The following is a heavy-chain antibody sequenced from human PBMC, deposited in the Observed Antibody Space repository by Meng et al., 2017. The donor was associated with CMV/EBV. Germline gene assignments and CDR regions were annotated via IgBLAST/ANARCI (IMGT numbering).Heavy chain of an antibody. J-gene: IGHJ4*02. CDR1: GFTFSSYA. Sequence: GGSLRLSCAASGFTFSSYAMHWVRQAPGKGLEWVSAISGSGGSTYYADSVKGRFTISRDNSKNTLYLQMNSLRAEDTAVYYCAHHSYSSSFVPSHDYWGQGTLVTVSS. CDR3: AHHSYSSSFVPSHDY. D-gene: IGHD6-13*01. CDR2: ISGSGGST. V-gene: IGHV3-23*01.